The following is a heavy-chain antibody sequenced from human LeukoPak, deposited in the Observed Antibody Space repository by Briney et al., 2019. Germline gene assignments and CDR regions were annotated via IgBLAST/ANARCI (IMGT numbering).Heavy chain of an antibody. J-gene: IGHJ4*02. CDR3: AKDGSGSYYNVLFDY. Sequence: TGGSLRLSCAASGFTFDDYAMHWVRQAPGKGVEWASLICGDGGSTYYADSVKGRFTISRDNSKNSLYLQMNSLRTEDTALYYCAKDGSGSYYNVLFDYWGQGTLVTVSS. D-gene: IGHD3-10*01. CDR1: GFTFDDYA. V-gene: IGHV3-43*02. CDR2: ICGDGGST.